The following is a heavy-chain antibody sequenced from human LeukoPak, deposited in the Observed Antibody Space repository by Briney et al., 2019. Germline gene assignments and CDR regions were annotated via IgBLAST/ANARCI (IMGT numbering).Heavy chain of an antibody. CDR3: ARDSYKWNYVFFDP. CDR2: IYTSGST. CDR1: GGSISSYY. Sequence: SETLSLTCTVSGGSISSYYWSWIRQPAGNGLEWIGRIYTSGSTNYNPSLKSRVTMSVDTSKNQFSLKLSSVTAADTAVYYCARDSYKWNYVFFDPWGQGTLVTVSS. J-gene: IGHJ5*02. V-gene: IGHV4-4*07. D-gene: IGHD1-7*01.